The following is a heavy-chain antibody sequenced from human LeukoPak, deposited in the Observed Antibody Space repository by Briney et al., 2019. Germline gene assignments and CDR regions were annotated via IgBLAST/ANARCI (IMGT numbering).Heavy chain of an antibody. J-gene: IGHJ4*02. D-gene: IGHD3-10*01. Sequence: SETLSLTCAVYGGSFSNYYLSWVRQPPGKGLEWIGEITHSGSTNYNPSLKSRVTISVDTSKSQFSLKLTSVTAADTAVYYCARGRFPVGYYDHWGQGFLVTVSS. V-gene: IGHV4-34*01. CDR2: ITHSGST. CDR3: ARGRFPVGYYDH. CDR1: GGSFSNYY.